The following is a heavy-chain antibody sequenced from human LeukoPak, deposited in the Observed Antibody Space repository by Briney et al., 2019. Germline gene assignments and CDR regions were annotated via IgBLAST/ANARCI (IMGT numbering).Heavy chain of an antibody. CDR2: INPNSGGT. D-gene: IGHD6-13*01. V-gene: IGHV1-2*02. CDR3: ARALFGGQQLVSSARRESHGY. J-gene: IGHJ4*02. CDR1: GYTFTGYY. Sequence: GASVKVSCKASGYTFTGYYMHWVRQAPGQGLEWMGWINPNSGGTNYAQKFQGRVTMTRDTSISTAYMELSRLRSDDTAVYYCARALFGGQQLVSSARRESHGYWGQGTLVTVSS.